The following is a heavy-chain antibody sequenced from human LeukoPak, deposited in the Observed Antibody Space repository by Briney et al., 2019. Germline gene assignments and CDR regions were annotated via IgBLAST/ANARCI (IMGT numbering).Heavy chain of an antibody. CDR2: IKQDGSKK. D-gene: IGHD2-21*01. CDR3: AVVPPDRCDGDPRYPVFEY. J-gene: IGHJ4*02. Sequence: PGGSLRLSCAASGISFSNFWMSWVRQAPEKGLEWVAHIKQDGSKKHYVDSVKGRFTISRDNAENALYLQMTSLRVDDSAIYYCAVVPPDRCDGDPRYPVFEYWGRGVLVTVSS. CDR1: GISFSNFW. V-gene: IGHV3-7*01.